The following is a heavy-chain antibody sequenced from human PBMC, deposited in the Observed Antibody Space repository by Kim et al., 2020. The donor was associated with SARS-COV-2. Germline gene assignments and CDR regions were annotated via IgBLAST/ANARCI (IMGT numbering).Heavy chain of an antibody. Sequence: SETLSLTCTVSGGSISSSSYYWGWIRQPPGKGLEWIGSIYYSGSTYYNPSLKSRVTISVDTSKNQFSLKLSSVTAADTAVYYCARDAGLGYSSSWYKYWGQGTLVTVSS. CDR3: ARDAGLGYSSSWYKY. CDR1: GGSISSSSYY. J-gene: IGHJ4*02. CDR2: IYYSGST. D-gene: IGHD6-13*01. V-gene: IGHV4-39*02.